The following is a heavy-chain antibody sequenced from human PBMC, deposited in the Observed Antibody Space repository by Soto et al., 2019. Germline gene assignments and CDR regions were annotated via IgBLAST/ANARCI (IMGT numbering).Heavy chain of an antibody. CDR3: VKEGRVAVGGFDL. CDR1: GFSVNTHA. V-gene: IGHV3-23*01. Sequence: ELQLLEPGGHLVQPGGSLRLSCAASGFSVNTHAMHWVRQAPGEGLEWVSGFVDNFITTRYAESVRGRFTISRDTFKNTLSHQMNGLGVEDTAIYYCVKEGRVAVGGFDLWGQGALVTVSS. CDR2: FVDNFITT. D-gene: IGHD3-10*01. J-gene: IGHJ5*02.